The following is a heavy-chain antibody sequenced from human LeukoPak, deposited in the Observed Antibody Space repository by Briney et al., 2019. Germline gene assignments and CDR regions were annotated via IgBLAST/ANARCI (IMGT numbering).Heavy chain of an antibody. V-gene: IGHV1-18*01. Sequence: ASVKVSCKASGYTFTSYDINWVRQAPGQGLEWMGWISAYNGNTNYAQKLQGRVTMTTDTSTSTAYMELRSLRSDDTAVYYCARAYYDSSGSDYWGQGALVTVSS. CDR3: ARAYYDSSGSDY. CDR2: ISAYNGNT. J-gene: IGHJ4*02. CDR1: GYTFTSYD. D-gene: IGHD3-22*01.